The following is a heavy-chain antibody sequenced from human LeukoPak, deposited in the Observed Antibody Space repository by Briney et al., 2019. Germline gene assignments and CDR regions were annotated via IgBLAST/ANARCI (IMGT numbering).Heavy chain of an antibody. J-gene: IGHJ4*02. Sequence: SETLSLTCTVSGGFISGYYWSWIRQPPGKGLEWIGYIYYSGNTNYNPSLKSRVTISVDTSKNQFSLKLSSVTAADTAVYYCATHSAAAAVYLDYWRQGTLVTVSS. CDR3: ATHSAAAAVYLDY. V-gene: IGHV4-59*08. D-gene: IGHD6-13*01. CDR1: GGFISGYY. CDR2: IYYSGNT.